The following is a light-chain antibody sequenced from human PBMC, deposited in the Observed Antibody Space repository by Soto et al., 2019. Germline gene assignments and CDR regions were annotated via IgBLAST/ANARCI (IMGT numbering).Light chain of an antibody. CDR1: QSVNIY. CDR2: DAS. CDR3: QQRSNWRVT. V-gene: IGKV3-11*01. J-gene: IGKJ4*01. Sequence: EIVLTQSPATLSVSPGERATLSCRASQSVNIYLAWYQQKPGQAPRLLIYDASNRATGIPARFSGSGSGTDFTLTISSLEPEDIAVYYCQQRSNWRVTFGGGTKVDNK.